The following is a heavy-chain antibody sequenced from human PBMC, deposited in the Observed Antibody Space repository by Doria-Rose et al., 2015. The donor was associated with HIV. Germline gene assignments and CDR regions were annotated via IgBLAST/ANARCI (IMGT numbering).Heavy chain of an antibody. Sequence: VQPQESGPGLVKPAETLSLTCTVSGGSISSYYWNWIRQPPGRGLEWIGYIYSSGSTHYNSSLKSRATISIDTPKNQFPLKRGFVTAADTAVYYCARFRPSRGIYYSLDVWGKGTTVTVSS. CDR3: ARFRPSRGIYYSLDV. CDR1: GGSISSYY. CDR2: IYSSGST. J-gene: IGHJ6*03. V-gene: IGHV4-4*09. D-gene: IGHD3-10*01.